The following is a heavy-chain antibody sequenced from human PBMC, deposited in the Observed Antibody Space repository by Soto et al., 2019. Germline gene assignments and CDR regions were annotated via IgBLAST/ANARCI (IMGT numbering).Heavy chain of an antibody. D-gene: IGHD3-22*01. CDR1: GYTLTSYY. Sequence: GASVKVSCKASGYTLTSYYIHWVRQAPGQGLEWMGIINPSGGSTSYAQKFQGRVTMTRDTSTSTVYMDLSSLRSEDTAVYYCARGSGYYYWDDYWGQGTLVTVSS. V-gene: IGHV1-46*01. CDR2: INPSGGST. CDR3: ARGSGYYYWDDY. J-gene: IGHJ4*02.